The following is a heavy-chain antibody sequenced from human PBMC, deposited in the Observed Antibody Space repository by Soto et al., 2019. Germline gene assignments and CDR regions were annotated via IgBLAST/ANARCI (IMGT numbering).Heavy chain of an antibody. CDR1: GGSISSGGYY. D-gene: IGHD2-2*01. J-gene: IGHJ4*02. V-gene: IGHV4-31*03. CDR2: IYYSGST. CDR3: ARFERQAGGVPAAMKYYFDY. Sequence: SETLSLTCTVSGGSISSGGYYWSWIRQHPGKGLEWIGYIYYSGSTYYNPSLKSRVTISVDTSKNQFSLKLSSVTAADTAVYYCARFERQAGGVPAAMKYYFDYWGQGTLVTVSS.